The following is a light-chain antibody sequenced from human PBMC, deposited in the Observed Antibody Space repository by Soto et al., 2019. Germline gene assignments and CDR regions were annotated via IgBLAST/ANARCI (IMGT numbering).Light chain of an antibody. V-gene: IGKV1-8*01. CDR2: AAS. J-gene: IGKJ3*01. Sequence: AIRMTQSPSSLSASTGDRVTITCRASQGISSHLAWYQQKPGKAPKLLIYAASTLQSGVPSRFSGSGSGTDFTLTISCLQSEDFATYYCQQYCSYPFTFGPGTKVDIK. CDR3: QQYCSYPFT. CDR1: QGISSH.